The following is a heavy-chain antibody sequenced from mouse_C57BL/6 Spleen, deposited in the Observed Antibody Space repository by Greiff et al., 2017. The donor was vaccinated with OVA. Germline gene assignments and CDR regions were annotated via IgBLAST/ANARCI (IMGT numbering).Heavy chain of an antibody. D-gene: IGHD1-1*01. Sequence: QVQLQQSGAELVRPGTSVKVSCKASGYAFTNYLIEWVKQRPGQGLEWIGVINPGSGGTNYNEKFKGKATLTADKSSSTAYMPLSSLTSEDSAVDFFASGRVSSPLDYWGQGTTLTVSS. J-gene: IGHJ2*01. V-gene: IGHV1-54*01. CDR2: INPGSGGT. CDR1: GYAFTNYL. CDR3: ASGRVSSPLDY.